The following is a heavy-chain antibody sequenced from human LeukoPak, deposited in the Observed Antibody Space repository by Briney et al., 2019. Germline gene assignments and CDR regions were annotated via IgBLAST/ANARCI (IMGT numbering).Heavy chain of an antibody. CDR2: INPNSGGT. V-gene: IGHV1-2*06. Sequence: GASVKVSCKASGYTFTGYYMHWVRQAPGQGLEWMGRINPNSGGTNYAQKFQGRVTMTRDTSISTAYMELSRLRSDATAVYYCARVKGRYGSGSPYYFDYWGQGTLVTVSS. D-gene: IGHD3-10*01. CDR3: ARVKGRYGSGSPYYFDY. CDR1: GYTFTGYY. J-gene: IGHJ4*02.